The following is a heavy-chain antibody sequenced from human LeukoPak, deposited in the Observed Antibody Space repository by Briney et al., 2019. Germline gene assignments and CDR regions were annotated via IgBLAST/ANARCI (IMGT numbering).Heavy chain of an antibody. CDR2: INHSGST. CDR3: ARAAWSYYDH. V-gene: IGHV4-34*01. D-gene: IGHD3-3*01. J-gene: IGHJ4*02. CDR1: GGSFSGYY. Sequence: PSETLSLTCAVYGGSFSGYYWSWIRQPPGKGLEWIGEINHSGSTNYNPSLKSRVTISVDTSKNQFSLKLSSVTAADTAVYYCARAAWSYYDHWGQGTLVTVSS.